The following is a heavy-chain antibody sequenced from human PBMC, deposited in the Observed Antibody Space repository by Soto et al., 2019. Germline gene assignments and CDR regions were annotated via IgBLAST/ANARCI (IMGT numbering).Heavy chain of an antibody. J-gene: IGHJ4*02. CDR2: ISHSGRT. Sequence: QVQLQQWGAGLLKPSETLSLTCAVNGVSFTGYYGAWIRQSPGKGLECIGEISHSGRTNYNPSLTSRVTIAVDTYNNQCSLKVSSVTAADTGMYYCARQVGSTWYYFDSWGQGTVVTVSS. CDR1: GVSFTGYY. V-gene: IGHV4-34*01. CDR3: ARQVGSTWYYFDS. D-gene: IGHD6-13*01.